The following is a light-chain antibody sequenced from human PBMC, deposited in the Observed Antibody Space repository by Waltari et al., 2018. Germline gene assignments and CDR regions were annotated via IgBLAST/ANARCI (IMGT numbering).Light chain of an antibody. CDR2: WAS. CDR3: QQYYSTPPT. Sequence: DIMMTQSPDSLAVSLGERATIQCKSSQSFLWSFNNNNYLAWYQQKPGQPPKLLIHWASTRESGVPDRFSGSGSGTDFTLTISSLQAEDVAVYYCQQYYSTPPTFGQGTKLEIK. CDR1: QSFLWSFNNNNY. J-gene: IGKJ2*01. V-gene: IGKV4-1*01.